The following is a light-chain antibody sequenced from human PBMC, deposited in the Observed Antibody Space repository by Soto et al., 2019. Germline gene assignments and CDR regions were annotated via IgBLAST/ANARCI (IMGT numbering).Light chain of an antibody. V-gene: IGKV1-39*01. Sequence: DIQMTQSPSSLSVSVGDRVTITCRASQSISSYLNWYQQKPGKAPKLLVYAASSLQRGVQSRFSGSGSGTDFTLTIRSLQPEDFATYYCQQSYSNPNTFGQGTKLEIK. CDR3: QQSYSNPNT. CDR1: QSISSY. J-gene: IGKJ2*01. CDR2: AAS.